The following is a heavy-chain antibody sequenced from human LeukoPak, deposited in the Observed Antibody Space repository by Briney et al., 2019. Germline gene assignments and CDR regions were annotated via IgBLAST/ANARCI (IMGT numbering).Heavy chain of an antibody. CDR1: GFTLSTYA. CDR3: AKSMVRGVTPYYGMDV. Sequence: GGSLRLSCAASGFTLSTYAMSWVRQAPGKGLEWVAVIWYDGSNKYYADSVKGRFTISRDNSKNTLYLQMNSLRAEDTAVYYCAKSMVRGVTPYYGMDVWGQGTTVTVSS. V-gene: IGHV3-33*08. J-gene: IGHJ6*02. CDR2: IWYDGSNK. D-gene: IGHD3-10*01.